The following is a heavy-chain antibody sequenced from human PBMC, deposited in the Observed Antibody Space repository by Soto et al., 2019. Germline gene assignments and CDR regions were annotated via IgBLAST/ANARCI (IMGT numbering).Heavy chain of an antibody. CDR3: AKPISSSSHPLWFDH. J-gene: IGHJ5*02. CDR1: GFTFSSYA. CDR2: ISGSGGST. Sequence: GGSLRLSCAASGFTFSSYAMSWVRQAPGNGLEWVSAISGSGGSTYYADSVKGRFTISRDNSKNTLYLQMNSLRAEDTAVYYCAKPISSSSHPLWFDHWVQGTMVTVSP. V-gene: IGHV3-23*01. D-gene: IGHD6-6*01.